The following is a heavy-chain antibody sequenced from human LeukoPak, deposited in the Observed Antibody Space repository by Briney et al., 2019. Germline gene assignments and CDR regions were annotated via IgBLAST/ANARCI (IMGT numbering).Heavy chain of an antibody. J-gene: IGHJ4*02. V-gene: IGHV1-46*01. D-gene: IGHD6-13*01. CDR2: INPSGGST. Sequence: ASVKVSCKASGYTFTSYYMHWVRQAPGQGLEWMGIINPSGGSTSYAQKFQGRVTMTRDTSISTAYMELSRLRSDDTAVYYCARGLGTSPSPVDYWGQGTLVTVSS. CDR1: GYTFTSYY. CDR3: ARGLGTSPSPVDY.